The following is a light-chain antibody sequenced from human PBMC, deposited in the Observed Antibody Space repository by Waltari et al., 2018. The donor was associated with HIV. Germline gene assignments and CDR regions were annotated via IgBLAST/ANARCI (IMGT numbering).Light chain of an antibody. CDR1: KLGKKY. CDR3: QAWDTSTFV. J-gene: IGLJ2*01. V-gene: IGLV3-1*01. CDR2: QDY. Sequence: SYELTQPPSVSVSPGQTASITCSGDKLGKKYGCWTQQTPGQSPVLVIHQDYNRPSGIPERFSGSNSGNTATLTISGTQAMDEADYYCQAWDTSTFVFGGGTKLTVL.